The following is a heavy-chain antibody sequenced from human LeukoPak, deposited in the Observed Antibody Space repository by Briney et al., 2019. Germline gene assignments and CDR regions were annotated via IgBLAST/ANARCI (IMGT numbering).Heavy chain of an antibody. D-gene: IGHD3-10*01. J-gene: IGHJ4*02. CDR1: GGPSSGYF. CDR2: IHNSGTT. Sequence: SETLSLTCAVSGGPSSGYFWSWIRQSSGKGLEWIGEIHNSGTTNYNPSLNSRVTISEDTSKNQFYLNLSSVAAADTAVYYCARRYYYNLGSFPFDFWGQGTLVTVSS. V-gene: IGHV4-34*01. CDR3: ARRYYYNLGSFPFDF.